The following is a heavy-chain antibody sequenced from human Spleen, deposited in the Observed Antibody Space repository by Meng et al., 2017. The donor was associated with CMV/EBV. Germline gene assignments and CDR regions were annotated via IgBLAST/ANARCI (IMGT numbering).Heavy chain of an antibody. V-gene: IGHV3-74*03. Sequence: GGSLRLSCAASGFTFSSYAMHWVRQAPGKGLVWVSRINNDGKSVTYADSVKGRFTVSRDNAKKTMYVHMKSLRVEDTAVYYCAREEAAAAAGLVIWGQGTMVTVSS. J-gene: IGHJ3*02. CDR2: INNDGKSV. CDR1: GFTFSSYA. CDR3: AREEAAAAAGLVI. D-gene: IGHD6-13*01.